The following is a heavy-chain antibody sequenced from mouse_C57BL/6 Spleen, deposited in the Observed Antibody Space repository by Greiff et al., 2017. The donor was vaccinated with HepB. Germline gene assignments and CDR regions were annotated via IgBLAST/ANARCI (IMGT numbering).Heavy chain of an antibody. D-gene: IGHD2-5*01. CDR1: GYTFTSYW. Sequence: VQLQQPGAELVKPGVSVKLSCKASGYTFTSYWMHWVKQRPGRGLEWIGRIDPNSGGTKYNEKFKSKATLTVDKPSSTAYMQLSSLTSEDSAVYYCAKVYSNYLYYFDYWGQGTTLTVSS. CDR2: IDPNSGGT. J-gene: IGHJ2*01. V-gene: IGHV1-72*01. CDR3: AKVYSNYLYYFDY.